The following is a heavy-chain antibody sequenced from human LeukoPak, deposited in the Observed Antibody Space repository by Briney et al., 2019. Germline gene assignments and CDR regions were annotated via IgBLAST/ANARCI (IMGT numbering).Heavy chain of an antibody. CDR3: ARVWYYDILTGVDY. CDR2: ISYDGSNK. V-gene: IGHV3-30*04. CDR1: GFTFSNYV. Sequence: GRSLRLSCAASGFTFSNYVMHWVRQAPGKGLEGGAVISYDGSNKYYADSVKRRFTISRDNSKNTLYLQMSSLRAEDTAVYYCARVWYYDILTGVDYWGQGTLVTVSS. J-gene: IGHJ4*02. D-gene: IGHD3-9*01.